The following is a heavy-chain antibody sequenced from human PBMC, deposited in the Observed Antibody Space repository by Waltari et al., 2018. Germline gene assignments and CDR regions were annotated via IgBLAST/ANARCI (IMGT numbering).Heavy chain of an antibody. CDR2: SNPNSVGT. D-gene: IGHD2-2*02. V-gene: IGHV1-2*02. CDR3: ASAIVVVPAATPGY. J-gene: IGHJ4*02. CDR1: GYTFTGYY. Sequence: QVQLVQSGAEVKKPGDSVKVSCKASGYTFTGYYMPWVRQAPGQGLEWMGWSNPNSVGTNYAQKFQGMVTMTRDTSISTAYMELSRLRSDDTAVYYCASAIVVVPAATPGYWGQGTLVTVSS.